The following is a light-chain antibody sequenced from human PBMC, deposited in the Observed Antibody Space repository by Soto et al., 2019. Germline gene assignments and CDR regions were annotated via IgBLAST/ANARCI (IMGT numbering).Light chain of an antibody. CDR3: QQYYNWRPR. V-gene: IGKV3-15*01. Sequence: EVVMTQSPATLSVSPGDTATLSCRASQSISSSLAWYQQKPGQPPRLLIYAASTRATGVPARFSGSGSGTEFTLTISRLQSEDFAVYYCQQYYNWRPRFGQGTKVDNK. J-gene: IGKJ1*01. CDR1: QSISSS. CDR2: AAS.